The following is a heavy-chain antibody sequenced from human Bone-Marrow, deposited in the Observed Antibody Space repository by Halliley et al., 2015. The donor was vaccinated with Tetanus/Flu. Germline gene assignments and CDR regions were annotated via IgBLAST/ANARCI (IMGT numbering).Heavy chain of an antibody. V-gene: IGHV3-11*03. CDR2: ISSTSTFT. CDR3: ASYLSRQNGLDV. Sequence: WLSYISSTSTFTNYADSVQGRFTISRDNAKNSLYLQMNSLRADDTAVYYCASYLSRQNGLDVWGQGTTVTVSS. J-gene: IGHJ6*02. D-gene: IGHD3-16*02.